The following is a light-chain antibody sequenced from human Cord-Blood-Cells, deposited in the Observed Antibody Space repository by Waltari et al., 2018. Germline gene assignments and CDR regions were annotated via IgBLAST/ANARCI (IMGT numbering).Light chain of an antibody. J-gene: IGKJ1*01. Sequence: DIQMTQSPSSLSASVGDRVTITCRASQSISSYLNWYQQKPGKAPKILIYAASSLQSGVPSRFSRSGSGTDFTLTISSLQPEDFATYYCQQSYSTPPTFGQGTKVEIK. CDR2: AAS. V-gene: IGKV1-39*01. CDR1: QSISSY. CDR3: QQSYSTPPT.